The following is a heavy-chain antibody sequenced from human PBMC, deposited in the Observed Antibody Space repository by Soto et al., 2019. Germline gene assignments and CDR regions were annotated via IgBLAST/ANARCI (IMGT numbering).Heavy chain of an antibody. Sequence: QVQLVESGGGVVQPGRSLTVSCAASGFTFSNYGMHWVRQAPDKGLEWVAVIWCDGSKKYYADSVKGRFTISRDDSKTTLYLEMNILRVDDTAVYYCVREDSFRDGTAPWGQGTLVTVSS. CDR1: GFTFSNYG. V-gene: IGHV3-33*01. D-gene: IGHD2-8*02. CDR3: VREDSFRDGTAP. CDR2: IWCDGSKK. J-gene: IGHJ5*02.